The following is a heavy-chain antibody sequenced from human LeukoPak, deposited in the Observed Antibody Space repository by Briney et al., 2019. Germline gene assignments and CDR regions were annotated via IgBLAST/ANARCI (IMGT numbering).Heavy chain of an antibody. V-gene: IGHV3-21*06. CDR2: ISSGSSYM. CDR3: ASLSYYGMDV. J-gene: IGHJ6*02. D-gene: IGHD2/OR15-2a*01. CDR1: GFTFNSYS. Sequence: GGSLRLSCAASGFTFNSYSMNWVRQAPGTGLEWVSSISSGSSYMYYADSVKGRFTNSRDNAKNSLHLQMNSLRAEDTAVYYCASLSYYGMDVWGQGTTVTVSS.